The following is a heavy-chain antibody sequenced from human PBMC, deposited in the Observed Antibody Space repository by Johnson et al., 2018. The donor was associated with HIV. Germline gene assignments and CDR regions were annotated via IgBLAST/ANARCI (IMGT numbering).Heavy chain of an antibody. V-gene: IGHV3-23*04. CDR2: ISGSGGST. J-gene: IGHJ3*02. Sequence: VQLVESGGGVVQPGRSLRLSCAASGFTFSSYAMSWVRQAPGKGLEWVSAISGSGGSTYYADSVTGRFTISRDNSKNTLYLQMNSLRAEDTAVYYCAKDRVAAAVPGFDAFDIWGQGTMVTVSS. D-gene: IGHD6-13*01. CDR3: AKDRVAAAVPGFDAFDI. CDR1: GFTFSSYA.